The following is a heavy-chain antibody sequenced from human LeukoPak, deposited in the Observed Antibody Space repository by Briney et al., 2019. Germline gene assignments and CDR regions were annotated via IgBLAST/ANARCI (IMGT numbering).Heavy chain of an antibody. CDR2: IKQDGSEK. CDR1: GFTFSSYW. J-gene: IGHJ4*02. CDR3: AREGPGGRGYSYGLFDY. Sequence: GGSLRLSCAASGFTFSSYWMSWVRQAPGKGLEWVANIKQDGSEKYYVDSVKGRFTISRDNAKNSLYLQMNSLRAEDTAVYYCAREGPGGRGYSYGLFDYWGQGTLVTVSS. V-gene: IGHV3-7*01. D-gene: IGHD5-18*01.